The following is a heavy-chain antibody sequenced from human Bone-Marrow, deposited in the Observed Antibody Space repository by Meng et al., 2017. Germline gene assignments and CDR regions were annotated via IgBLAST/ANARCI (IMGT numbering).Heavy chain of an antibody. CDR2: AYYRSKWYN. CDR1: GDSVSSNSAA. D-gene: IGHD5-18*01. J-gene: IGHJ4*02. V-gene: IGHV6-1*01. CDR3: ARDQRRGYSYGYVR. Sequence: SQTLSLTCAISGDSVSSNSAAWNWIRQSPSRGLEWLGRAYYRSKWYNDYAVSVKSRITINPDTSKNQFSLQLSSVTAADTAVYYCARDQRRGYSYGYVRWGQGTLVTVSS.